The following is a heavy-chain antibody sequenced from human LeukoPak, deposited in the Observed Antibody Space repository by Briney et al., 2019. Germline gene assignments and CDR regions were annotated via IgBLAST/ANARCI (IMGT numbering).Heavy chain of an antibody. V-gene: IGHV3-23*01. Sequence: GGSLRLSCAASGFTFSSYAMSWVRQAPGKGLEWGSAISGRGSNTDYADSVKGRFTISRDNSKSTLYLQINSLRGEDTAVYYCARLNNGYFVNWGQGTLVTVSS. D-gene: IGHD2-15*01. J-gene: IGHJ4*02. CDR1: GFTFSSYA. CDR2: ISGRGSNT. CDR3: ARLNNGYFVN.